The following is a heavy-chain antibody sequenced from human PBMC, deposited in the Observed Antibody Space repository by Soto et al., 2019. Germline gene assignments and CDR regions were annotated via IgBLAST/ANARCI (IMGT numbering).Heavy chain of an antibody. J-gene: IGHJ5*02. CDR3: ARGGMVRGVIRWFDP. V-gene: IGHV4-34*01. Sequence: SETPSLTRAVYVGAFSGYYLGWVRQPPGKGLEWIGEINHSGSTNYNPSLKSRVTISVDTSKNQFSLKLSSVTAADTAVYYCARGGMVRGVIRWFDPWGQGTLVTVSS. CDR2: INHSGST. CDR1: VGAFSGYY. D-gene: IGHD3-10*01.